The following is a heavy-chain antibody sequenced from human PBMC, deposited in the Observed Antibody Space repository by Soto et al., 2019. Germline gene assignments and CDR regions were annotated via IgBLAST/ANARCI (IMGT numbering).Heavy chain of an antibody. CDR2: INQSGST. Sequence: SETLSLTCAVYGGSFSGYYWSWIRQPPGKGLEWIGEINQSGSTNYNPSLKSRVTISVDTSKNQFSLKLSSVIAADTAVYYCARGGRYGSGSYYHSWGQGTLVTVSS. V-gene: IGHV4-34*01. D-gene: IGHD3-10*01. CDR3: ARGGRYGSGSYYHS. J-gene: IGHJ4*02. CDR1: GGSFSGYY.